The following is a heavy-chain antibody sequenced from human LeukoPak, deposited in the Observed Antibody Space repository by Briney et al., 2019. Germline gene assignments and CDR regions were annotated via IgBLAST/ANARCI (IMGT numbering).Heavy chain of an antibody. CDR1: GYTFTGYY. J-gene: IGHJ4*02. CDR2: INPNSGGT. CDR3: AREESSGWVLDY. Sequence: GASVKVSCKASGYTFTGYYMHWVRQAPGQGLEWMGRINPNSGGTNYAQKFQGRVTMTRDTSISTACMELSRLRSDDTAVYYCAREESSGWVLDYWGQGTLVTVSS. V-gene: IGHV1-2*06. D-gene: IGHD6-19*01.